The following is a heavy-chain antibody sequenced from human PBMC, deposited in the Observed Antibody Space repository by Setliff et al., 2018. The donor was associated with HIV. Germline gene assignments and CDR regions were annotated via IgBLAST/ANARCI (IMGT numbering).Heavy chain of an antibody. D-gene: IGHD3-22*01. V-gene: IGHV4-39*01. CDR1: GVSTSSSSYY. CDR2: MYYSGSS. CDR3: ARSDLDNGSGYFDYYSYYMDV. J-gene: IGHJ6*03. Sequence: PSETLSLTCTVSGVSTSSSSYYWGWIRQPPGKGLEWIATMYYSGSSNYNPSLKSRVTMSVDTSKNQFSLKLRSVTAADTAIYYCARSDLDNGSGYFDYYSYYMDVWGRGTTVTVSS.